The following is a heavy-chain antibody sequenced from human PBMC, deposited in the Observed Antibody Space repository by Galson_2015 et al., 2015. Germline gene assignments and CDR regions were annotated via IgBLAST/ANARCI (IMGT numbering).Heavy chain of an antibody. Sequence: SVKVSCKASGGTIGTYAINWVRQAPGQGLEWMGIINPSGGSTSYAQKFQGRVTMTRDTSTSTVYMELSSLRSEDTAVYYCARSGATKNWFDPWGQGTLVTVSS. CDR1: GGTIGTYA. CDR2: INPSGGST. D-gene: IGHD5-12*01. CDR3: ARSGATKNWFDP. J-gene: IGHJ5*02. V-gene: IGHV1-46*01.